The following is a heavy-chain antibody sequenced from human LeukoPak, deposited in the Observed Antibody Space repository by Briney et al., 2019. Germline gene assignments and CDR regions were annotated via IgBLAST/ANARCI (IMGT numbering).Heavy chain of an antibody. J-gene: IGHJ4*02. Sequence: PGRSLRLSCTASGFTFGDYAMSWFRQAPGKGLGWVGFIRSKAYAGTTEYAASVKGRFTISRDDSKSIAYLQMNSLKTEDTAVYYCTRDAYDSSGYRFDYWGQGTLVTVSS. CDR3: TRDAYDSSGYRFDY. CDR2: IRSKAYAGTT. D-gene: IGHD3-22*01. CDR1: GFTFGDYA. V-gene: IGHV3-49*03.